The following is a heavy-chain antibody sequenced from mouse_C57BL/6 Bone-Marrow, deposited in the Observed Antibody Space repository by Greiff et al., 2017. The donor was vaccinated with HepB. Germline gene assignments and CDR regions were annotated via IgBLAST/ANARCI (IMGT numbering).Heavy chain of an antibody. D-gene: IGHD2-4*01. Sequence: VQLQQSGGGLVKPGGSLKLSCAASGFTFSSYAMSWVRQTPEKRLEWVATISDGGSYTYYPDNVKGRFTISRDNAKNNLYLQMSHLKSEDTAMYYCAADYDGYYYAMDYWGQGTSVTVSS. CDR3: AADYDGYYYAMDY. V-gene: IGHV5-4*01. CDR1: GFTFSSYA. CDR2: ISDGGSYT. J-gene: IGHJ4*01.